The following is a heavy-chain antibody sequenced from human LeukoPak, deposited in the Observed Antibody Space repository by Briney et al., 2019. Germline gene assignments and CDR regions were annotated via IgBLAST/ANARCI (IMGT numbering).Heavy chain of an antibody. CDR3: ARDKGPRWEDY. CDR2: INPNGGGT. CDR1: GYIFSDYY. Sequence: ASVKVSCKASGYIFSDYYMHWVRQAPGQGLEWMRWINPNGGGTNYAQKFQGRVTMTRDRSISTVRMDLSRLTYDDTAVYYCARDKGPRWEDYWGQGTLVTVSS. D-gene: IGHD1-26*01. J-gene: IGHJ4*02. V-gene: IGHV1-2*02.